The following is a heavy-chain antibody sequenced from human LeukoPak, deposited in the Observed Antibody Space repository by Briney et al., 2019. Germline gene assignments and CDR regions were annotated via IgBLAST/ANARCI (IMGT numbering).Heavy chain of an antibody. CDR1: GFSFSSYD. Sequence: GGSLRLSCAGSGFSFSSYDMLWVRQATGKGLEWVSAIGSGGDTYYAGSVKGRFTISRESAKNSFYLQMNSLSAGDTAVYYCARGGVEGSGWYGGSDYWGQGTLVTVSS. D-gene: IGHD6-19*01. V-gene: IGHV3-13*01. CDR2: IGSGGDT. CDR3: ARGGVEGSGWYGGSDY. J-gene: IGHJ4*02.